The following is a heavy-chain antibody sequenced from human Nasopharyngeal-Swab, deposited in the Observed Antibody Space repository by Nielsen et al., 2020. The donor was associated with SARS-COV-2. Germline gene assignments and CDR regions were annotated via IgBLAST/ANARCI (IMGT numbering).Heavy chain of an antibody. CDR1: GGSFSGYY. V-gene: IGHV4-34*01. D-gene: IGHD6-19*01. J-gene: IGHJ5*02. Sequence: SETLSLTCGVYGGSFSGYYWSWIRQPPGKGLEWIGEINHGGSTNYNPSLKSRVTISVDTSKNQFSLKLSSVTAADTAVYYCARGHIAVEERSDWFDPWGQGTLVTVSS. CDR2: INHGGST. CDR3: ARGHIAVEERSDWFDP.